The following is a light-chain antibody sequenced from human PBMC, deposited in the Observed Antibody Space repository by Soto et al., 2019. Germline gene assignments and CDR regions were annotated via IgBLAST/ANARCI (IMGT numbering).Light chain of an antibody. J-gene: IGLJ2*01. CDR3: SSYTFSSTVV. V-gene: IGLV2-14*03. Sequence: QSALTQPASVSGSPGQSITISCTGTSSYVGGYNYVSWYQQHTGKAPQLIIYDVTNRPSGVSNRFSGSKSGNTASLTISGLQAEDEADYFCSSYTFSSTVVFGGGTKLTV. CDR1: SSYVGGYNY. CDR2: DVT.